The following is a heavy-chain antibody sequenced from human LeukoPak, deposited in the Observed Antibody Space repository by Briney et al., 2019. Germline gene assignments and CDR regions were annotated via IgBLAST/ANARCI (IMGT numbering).Heavy chain of an antibody. V-gene: IGHV3-48*03. CDR2: ISSSGSTI. J-gene: IGHJ3*02. D-gene: IGHD3-10*01. CDR3: ARGGFGLDAFDI. Sequence: SLTPSCAVSGFTFTSYEMNWVRHVPGKGRELVSYISSSGSTIYYADSVKGRFTISRDNAKNSLYLQMNSLRAEDTAVYYCARGGFGLDAFDIWGQGTMVTVSS. CDR1: GFTFTSYE.